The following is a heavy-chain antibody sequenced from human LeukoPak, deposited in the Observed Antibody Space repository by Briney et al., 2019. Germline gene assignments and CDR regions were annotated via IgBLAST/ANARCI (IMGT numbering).Heavy chain of an antibody. Sequence: SETLSLTCTVSGGSISSGDYYWSWIRQPPGKGLEWTGYIYYSGSTYYNPSLKSRVTISVDTSKNQFSLKLSSVTAADTAVYYCASSYYDFWSGYYYYYGMDVWGQGTTVTVSS. J-gene: IGHJ6*02. CDR3: ASSYYDFWSGYYYYYGMDV. CDR1: GGSISSGDYY. V-gene: IGHV4-30-4*01. D-gene: IGHD3-3*01. CDR2: IYYSGST.